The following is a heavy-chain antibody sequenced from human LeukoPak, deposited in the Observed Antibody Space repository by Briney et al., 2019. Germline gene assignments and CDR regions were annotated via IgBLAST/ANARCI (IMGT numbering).Heavy chain of an antibody. V-gene: IGHV1-3*01. CDR3: AGDGIRYFDWLPDY. J-gene: IGHJ4*02. Sequence: GASLKVSCKASGYTFTSYAMHWVRQAPGQRLEKIGWINAGNGNTKYSQKFQGRVTITRDTSASTAYMELSSLRSEDTAVYYRAGDGIRYFDWLPDYWGQGTLVTVSS. CDR2: INAGNGNT. D-gene: IGHD3-9*01. CDR1: GYTFTSYA.